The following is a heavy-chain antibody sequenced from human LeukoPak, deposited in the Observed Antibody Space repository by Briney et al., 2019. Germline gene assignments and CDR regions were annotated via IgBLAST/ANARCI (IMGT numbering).Heavy chain of an antibody. V-gene: IGHV4-39*01. CDR3: ARHNGRYDFWSGYYLSYYFDY. J-gene: IGHJ4*02. Sequence: PSETLSLTCTVSGGSISSSSYYWGWIRQPPGKGLEWIGSIYYSGSTYYNPSLKSRVTISVDTSKNQFSLKLSSVTAADTAVYYCARHNGRYDFWSGYYLSYYFDYWGQGTLVTVSS. D-gene: IGHD3-3*01. CDR2: IYYSGST. CDR1: GGSISSSSYY.